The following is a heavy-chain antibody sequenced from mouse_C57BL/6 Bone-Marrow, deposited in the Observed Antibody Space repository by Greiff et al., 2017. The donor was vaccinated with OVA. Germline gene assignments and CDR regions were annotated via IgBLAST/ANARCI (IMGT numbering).Heavy chain of an antibody. J-gene: IGHJ4*01. Sequence: EVQLQQSGPGLVKPSQSLSLTCSVTGYSITSGYYWNWIRQFPGNKLEWMGYISYDGSNNYNPSLKNRISITRDTSKNQFFLKLNSVTTEDTAIYYCARGLGRGSNAMDYWGQGTSVTVSS. V-gene: IGHV3-6*01. D-gene: IGHD4-1*01. CDR1: GYSITSGYY. CDR2: ISYDGSN. CDR3: ARGLGRGSNAMDY.